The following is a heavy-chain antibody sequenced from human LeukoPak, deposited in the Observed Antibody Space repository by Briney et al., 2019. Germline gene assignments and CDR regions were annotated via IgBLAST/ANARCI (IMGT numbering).Heavy chain of an antibody. V-gene: IGHV3-73*01. CDR2: IRSKANSYAT. J-gene: IGHJ5*02. Sequence: GGSLRLSCAASGFTFSGSAMHWVRQASGKGLEWVGRIRSKANSYATAYAASVKGRFTISRDDSKNTAYLQMNSLKTEDTAVYYCARHYYGSGSSWGQGTLVTVSS. CDR3: ARHYYGSGSS. D-gene: IGHD3-10*01. CDR1: GFTFSGSA.